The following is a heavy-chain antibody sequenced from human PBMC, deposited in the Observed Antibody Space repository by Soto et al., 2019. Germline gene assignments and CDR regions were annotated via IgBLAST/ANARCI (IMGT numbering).Heavy chain of an antibody. J-gene: IGHJ5*02. Sequence: QVQLVQSGAEVKKPGASVKVSCKASGFTFTSYGISWVRQAPGQGLEWMGWISAYNGNTNYAQKIQGRVTMTTDTTTTTDYMERRALRSDDTAGYYCARREGSAWFGGPPKGFDPWGQGTLVTVSS. CDR2: ISAYNGNT. V-gene: IGHV1-18*01. CDR3: ARREGSAWFGGPPKGFDP. D-gene: IGHD3-10*01. CDR1: GFTFTSYG.